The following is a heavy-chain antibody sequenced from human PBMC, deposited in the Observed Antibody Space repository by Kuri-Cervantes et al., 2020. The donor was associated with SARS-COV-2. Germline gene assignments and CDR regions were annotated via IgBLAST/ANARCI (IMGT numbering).Heavy chain of an antibody. D-gene: IGHD3-3*01. CDR2: ISYDGSNK. V-gene: IGHV3-30*18. J-gene: IGHJ6*03. CDR3: AKDGGYYDFWSGYAKRAQDHYYYYYMDV. Sequence: LSLTCAASGFTFSNAWMSWVRQAPGKGLEWVAVISYDGSNKYYADSVKGRFTISRDNSKNTLYLQMDSLRAEDTAVYYCAKDGGYYDFWSGYAKRAQDHYYYYYMDVWGKGTTVTVSS. CDR1: GFTFSNAW.